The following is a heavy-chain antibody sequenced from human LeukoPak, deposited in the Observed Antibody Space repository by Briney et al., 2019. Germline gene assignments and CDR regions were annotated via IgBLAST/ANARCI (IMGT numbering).Heavy chain of an antibody. CDR3: AREARLTMVRGVFDY. V-gene: IGHV4-30-4*01. CDR1: GGSISSGDYY. Sequence: PSETLSLTSTVSGGSISSGDYYWSWIRQPPGKGLEWIGYIYYSGSTYYNPSLKSRVTISVDTSKNQFSLKLSSVTAADTAVYYCAREARLTMVRGVFDYWGQGTLVTVSS. D-gene: IGHD3-10*01. CDR2: IYYSGST. J-gene: IGHJ4*02.